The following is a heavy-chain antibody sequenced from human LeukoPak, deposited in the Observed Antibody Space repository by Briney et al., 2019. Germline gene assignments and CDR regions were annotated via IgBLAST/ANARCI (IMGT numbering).Heavy chain of an antibody. CDR2: IIPIFGTA. CDR1: GGTFSSYA. V-gene: IGHV1-69*06. J-gene: IGHJ3*02. Sequence: SVKVCCKASGGTFSSYAISWVRQAPGQGVEWMGGIIPIFGTANYAQKFQGRVTITADKSTSTAYMELSSLRSEDTAVYYCARDKAGTPWLAANTAFDIWGQGTMVTVSS. D-gene: IGHD3-22*01. CDR3: ARDKAGTPWLAANTAFDI.